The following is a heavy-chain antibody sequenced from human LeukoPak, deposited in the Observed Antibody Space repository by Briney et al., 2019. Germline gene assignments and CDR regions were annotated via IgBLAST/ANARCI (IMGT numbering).Heavy chain of an antibody. D-gene: IGHD3-10*02. CDR1: GFTFSSYE. J-gene: IGHJ6*04. Sequence: GGSLRLSCAASGFTFSSYEMNWVRQAPGKGLVWVSYISSSGSTIYYADSVKGRFTISRDNAKNSLYLQMNSLRAEDTAVYYCAELGITMIGGVWGKGTTATISS. V-gene: IGHV3-48*03. CDR3: AELGITMIGGV. CDR2: ISSSGSTI.